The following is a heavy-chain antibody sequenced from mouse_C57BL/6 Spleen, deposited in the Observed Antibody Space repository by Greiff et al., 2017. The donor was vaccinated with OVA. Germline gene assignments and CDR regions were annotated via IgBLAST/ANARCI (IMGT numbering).Heavy chain of an antibody. CDR3: AREGYYGSWYFDV. J-gene: IGHJ1*03. Sequence: EVKLVESGPGLVKPSQTVFLTCTVTGISITTGNYRWSWIRQFPGNKLEWIGYIYYSGTITYNPSLTSRTTITSDTPKNQFFLEMNSLTAEDTATYYCAREGYYGSWYFDVWGTGTTVTVSS. CDR2: IYYSGTI. D-gene: IGHD1-1*01. V-gene: IGHV3-5*01. CDR1: GISITTGNYR.